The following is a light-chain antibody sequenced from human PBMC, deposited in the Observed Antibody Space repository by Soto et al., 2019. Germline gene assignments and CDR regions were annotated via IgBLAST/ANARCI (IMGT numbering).Light chain of an antibody. CDR2: KAS. CDR1: QSVSSW. Sequence: DIQMTQSPSTLSPSVGDRVTITCRASQSVSSWLAWYQQKPGTAPKLLIYKASSLESGVPSRFSGSESGTEFTLTISSLQPDDFATYDCQQYSTYPFTFGPGTKVDIK. J-gene: IGKJ3*01. CDR3: QQYSTYPFT. V-gene: IGKV1-5*03.